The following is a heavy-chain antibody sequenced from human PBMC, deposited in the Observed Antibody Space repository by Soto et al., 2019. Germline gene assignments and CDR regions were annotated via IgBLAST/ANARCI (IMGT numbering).Heavy chain of an antibody. V-gene: IGHV1-58*01. CDR3: AALGSSGYYYDY. Sequence: QMQLVQSGPEVKKPGTSVKVSCKASGFTFTSSAVQWVRQARGQRLEWIGWIVVGSGNTNYAQKFQERVTITRDMSTSTAYMELSSLRSEDTAVYYCAALGSSGYYYDYWGQGTLVTVSS. CDR1: GFTFTSSA. CDR2: IVVGSGNT. J-gene: IGHJ4*02. D-gene: IGHD3-22*01.